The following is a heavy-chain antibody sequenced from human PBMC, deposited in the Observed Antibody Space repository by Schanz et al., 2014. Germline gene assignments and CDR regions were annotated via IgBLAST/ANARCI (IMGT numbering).Heavy chain of an antibody. Sequence: QVQLVQSGAEVKKPGASVKVSCKASGYTFISYGIKWVRQAPGQGLEWMGRIIPVLAIADYAQKFQGRVTITADKSTSTASMELSSLKSEDTAVYYCARGYGDSPTDFWGQGTLVTGSS. D-gene: IGHD4-17*01. V-gene: IGHV1-69*04. CDR1: GYTFISYG. J-gene: IGHJ4*02. CDR2: IIPVLAIA. CDR3: ARGYGDSPTDF.